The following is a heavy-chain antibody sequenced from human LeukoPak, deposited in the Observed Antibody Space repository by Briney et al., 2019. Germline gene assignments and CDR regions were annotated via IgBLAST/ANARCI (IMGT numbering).Heavy chain of an antibody. D-gene: IGHD4-23*01. CDR1: GFTFDDYA. J-gene: IGHJ1*01. CDR2: ISWNSGSI. Sequence: GGSLRLSCAASGFTFDDYAMHWVRQAPGKGLEWVSGISWNSGSIGYADSVKGRFTISRDNAKNSLYLQMNSLRAEDTALYYCAKGRDYGGNSRQAEYFQHWGQGTLVTVSS. V-gene: IGHV3-9*01. CDR3: AKGRDYGGNSRQAEYFQH.